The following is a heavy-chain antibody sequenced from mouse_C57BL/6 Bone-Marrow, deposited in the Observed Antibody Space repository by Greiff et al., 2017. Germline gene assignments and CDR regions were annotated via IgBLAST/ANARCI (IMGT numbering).Heavy chain of an antibody. CDR1: GFTFSDYY. CDR3: ARLPYYYGSPWFAY. Sequence: EVKLVESGGGLVQPGGSLKLSCAASGFTFSDYYMYWVRQTPEKRLEWVAYISNGGGSTYYPDTVKGRFPISRDNAKNTLYLQMSRLKSEDTAMYYCARLPYYYGSPWFAYWGQGTLVTVSA. CDR2: ISNGGGST. D-gene: IGHD1-1*01. V-gene: IGHV5-12*01. J-gene: IGHJ3*01.